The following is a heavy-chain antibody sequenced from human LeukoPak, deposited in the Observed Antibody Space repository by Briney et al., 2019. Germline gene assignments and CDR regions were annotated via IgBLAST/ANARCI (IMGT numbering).Heavy chain of an antibody. CDR2: IYHSGST. CDR3: ARDYSYYGSGSYKFFDP. CDR1: GYSISSGYY. D-gene: IGHD3-10*01. V-gene: IGHV4-38-2*02. Sequence: PSETLSLTCTVSGYSISSGYYWGWIRQPPGKGLEWIGSIYHSGSTYYNPSLKSRVTISVDTSKNQFSLKLSSVTAADTAVYYCARDYSYYGSGSYKFFDPWGQGTLVTVSS. J-gene: IGHJ5*02.